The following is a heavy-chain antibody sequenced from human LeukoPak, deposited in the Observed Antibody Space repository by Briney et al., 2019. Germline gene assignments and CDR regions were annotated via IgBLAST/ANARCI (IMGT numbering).Heavy chain of an antibody. D-gene: IGHD3-9*01. CDR2: IYYSGST. CDR1: GGSISSYY. Sequence: SETLSLTCTVSGGSISSYYWSWIRQPPGKGLARIGYIYYSGSTNYNPSLKSRVTISVDTSKNQFSLKLSSVTAADTAVYYCARGIRYFDSSMMSDYWGQGTLVTVSS. CDR3: ARGIRYFDSSMMSDY. J-gene: IGHJ4*02. V-gene: IGHV4-59*01.